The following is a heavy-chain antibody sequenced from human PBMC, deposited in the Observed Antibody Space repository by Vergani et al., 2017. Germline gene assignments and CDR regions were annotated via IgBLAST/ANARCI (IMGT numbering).Heavy chain of an antibody. J-gene: IGHJ4*02. CDR3: ARSIGSSSWYGLDFDY. Sequence: QVQLQESGPGLVKPSQTLSLPCTVSGGSISSYYWSWIRQPPGKGLEWIGYIYYSGSTNYNPSLKSRVTISVDTSKNQFSLKLSSVTAADTAVYYCARSIGSSSWYGLDFDYWGQGTLVTVSS. D-gene: IGHD6-13*01. CDR2: IYYSGST. V-gene: IGHV4-59*01. CDR1: GGSISSYY.